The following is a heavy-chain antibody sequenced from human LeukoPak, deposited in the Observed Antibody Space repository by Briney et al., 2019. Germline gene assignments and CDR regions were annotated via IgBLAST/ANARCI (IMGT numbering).Heavy chain of an antibody. CDR2: ISYDGSNK. D-gene: IGHD2-15*01. J-gene: IGHJ6*02. CDR3: AREGPATPGSGGHYCGLDV. CDR1: GFTFSSYG. Sequence: GGSLRLSCAASGFTFSSYGMHWVRQAPGKGLEWVAVISYDGSNKYYADFVKGRFTISRDNSKNTLYLQMNSLRSDDTAVYYCAREGPATPGSGGHYCGLDVWGQGTTVTVSS. V-gene: IGHV3-30*03.